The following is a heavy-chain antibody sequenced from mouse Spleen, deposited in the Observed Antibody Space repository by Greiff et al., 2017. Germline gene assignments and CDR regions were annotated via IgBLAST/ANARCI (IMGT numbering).Heavy chain of an antibody. Sequence: EVNVVESGGGLVKPGGSLKLSCAASGFTFSDYGMHWVRQAPEKGLEWVAYISSGSSTIYYADTVKGRFTISRDNAKNTLFLQMTSLRSEDTAMYYCARQGYYGYRAMDYWGQGTSVTVSS. V-gene: IGHV5-17*01. CDR1: GFTFSDYG. CDR3: ARQGYYGYRAMDY. J-gene: IGHJ4*01. D-gene: IGHD1-2*01. CDR2: ISSGSSTI.